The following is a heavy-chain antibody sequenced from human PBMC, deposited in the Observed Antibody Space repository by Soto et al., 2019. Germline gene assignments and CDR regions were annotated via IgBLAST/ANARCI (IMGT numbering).Heavy chain of an antibody. Sequence: QVQLQQWGAGLLKPSETLSLTCAVYGGSFSGYYWSWIRQPPGKGLEWIGEINHSGSTNYNPSLKSRVTLSLGPFKNQFSMKLGSVTAADTAVYYCARGPPADCSGGSFYSGSFDYWGQGTLVTVSS. CDR1: GGSFSGYY. J-gene: IGHJ4*02. CDR2: INHSGST. V-gene: IGHV4-34*01. D-gene: IGHD2-15*01. CDR3: ARGPPADCSGGSFYSGSFDY.